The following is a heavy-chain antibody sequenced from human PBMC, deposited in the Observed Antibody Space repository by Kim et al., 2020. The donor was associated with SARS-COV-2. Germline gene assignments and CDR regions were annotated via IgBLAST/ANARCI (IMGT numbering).Heavy chain of an antibody. J-gene: IGHJ3*02. V-gene: IGHV1-3*01. D-gene: IGHD3-3*01. CDR3: ARVDYDFWSGYPRGGAFDI. Sequence: GRVTITRDTSASTAYMELSSLRSEDTAVYYCARVDYDFWSGYPRGGAFDIWGQGTMVTVSS.